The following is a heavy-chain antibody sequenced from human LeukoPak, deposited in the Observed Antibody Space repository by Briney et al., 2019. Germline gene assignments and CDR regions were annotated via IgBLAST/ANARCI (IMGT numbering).Heavy chain of an antibody. CDR3: ARHIGTYCPSSSCDNRFDP. D-gene: IGHD2-2*01. CDR1: GFFISSGYY. J-gene: IGHJ5*02. Sequence: PSETLSLTCAVSGFFISSGYYWGWIRQPPGKGLEWIGSIYHSDSTYYNPSLKSRVTISLDTSKNQFSLRLNSVTAADTAMYYCARHIGTYCPSSSCDNRFDPWGQGTLVTVFS. CDR2: IYHSDST. V-gene: IGHV4-38-2*01.